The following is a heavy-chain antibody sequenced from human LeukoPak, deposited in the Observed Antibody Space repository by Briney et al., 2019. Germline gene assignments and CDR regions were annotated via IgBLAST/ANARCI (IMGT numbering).Heavy chain of an antibody. CDR1: GFTFSNYG. V-gene: IGHV3-48*01. CDR2: IGSVSTTP. D-gene: IGHD3-16*01. J-gene: IGHJ3*02. CDR3: AALGASGAFDI. Sequence: GGSLRLSCAASGFTFSNYGMHWVRQAPGKGLEWVSKIGSVSTTPNYADSVKGRFIISRDNAENSLHLQMNSLRAEDTGVYYCAALGASGAFDIWGQGTMVTVSS.